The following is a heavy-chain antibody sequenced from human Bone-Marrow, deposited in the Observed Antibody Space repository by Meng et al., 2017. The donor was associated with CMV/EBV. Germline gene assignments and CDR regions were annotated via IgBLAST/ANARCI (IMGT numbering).Heavy chain of an antibody. J-gene: IGHJ5*02. CDR2: MLYGGST. V-gene: IGHV4-39*07. D-gene: IGHD3-16*01. CDR3: ARVWGGDNWFDP. Sequence: GSLRLYCTVSRGSISSSSHYWGWVRQAPGKGLEWIGSMLYGGSTLYNPSLKSRVSISIDVSKNQFSLSLSSMTAADTAVYYCARVWGGDNWFDPWGQGILVTVSS. CDR1: RGSISSSSHY.